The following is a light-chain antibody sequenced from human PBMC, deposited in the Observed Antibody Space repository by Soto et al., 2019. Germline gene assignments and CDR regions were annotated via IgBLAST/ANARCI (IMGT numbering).Light chain of an antibody. V-gene: IGKV3-20*01. CDR2: ETY. Sequence: EIVLTQSPATLSLSPGERATLSCRASQSVSSYLAWYQQKPGQAPRLLIYETYRRATGIPDRFSDSGSGIDFTLTISRLEPEDFAVYLCQQYGGSSRTFGLGTKVDI. CDR3: QQYGGSSRT. CDR1: QSVSSY. J-gene: IGKJ1*01.